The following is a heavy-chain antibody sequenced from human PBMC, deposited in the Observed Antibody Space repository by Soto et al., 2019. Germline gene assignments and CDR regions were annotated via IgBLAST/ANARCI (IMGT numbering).Heavy chain of an antibody. D-gene: IGHD3-10*01. V-gene: IGHV1-69*02. CDR2: IIPILGIA. J-gene: IGHJ4*02. Sequence: QVQLVQSGAEVKKPGSSVKVSCKASGGTFSSYTISWVRQAPGQGLEWMGRIIPILGIANYAQKFQGRVTITADKSTSTAYMELSSLRSEDTAVYYCNSYRSGSNSVDYWVQGTLVTVSS. CDR1: GGTFSSYT. CDR3: NSYRSGSNSVDY.